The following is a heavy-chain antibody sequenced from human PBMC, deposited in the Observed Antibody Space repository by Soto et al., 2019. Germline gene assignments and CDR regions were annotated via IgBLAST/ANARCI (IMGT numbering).Heavy chain of an antibody. Sequence: EVQLVESGGGLVQPGGSLRLSCVASGFTFNDYWMHWVRQAPGKGLVWVSRLNSDGSSGYYGDSMKGRFTISRDNAKNTXXLQINSLRDEDTAVXXCXXXLKYNYGMDVWGQGTTVTVSS. J-gene: IGHJ6*02. V-gene: IGHV3-74*01. CDR3: XXXLKYNYGMDV. CDR1: GFTFNDYW. CDR2: LNSDGSSG. D-gene: IGHD1-20*01.